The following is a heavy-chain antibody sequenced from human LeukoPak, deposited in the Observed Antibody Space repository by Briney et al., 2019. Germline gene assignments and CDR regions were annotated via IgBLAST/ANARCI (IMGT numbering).Heavy chain of an antibody. CDR2: INHSGST. Sequence: SETLSLTCAVYGGSFSGYYWSWIRQPPGKGLEWIGEINHSGSTNYNPSLKSRVTISVDASKNQFSLKLSSVTAADTAVYFCARGGGLDVWGQGATVTVSS. CDR3: ARGGGLDV. V-gene: IGHV4-34*01. J-gene: IGHJ6*02. CDR1: GGSFSGYY.